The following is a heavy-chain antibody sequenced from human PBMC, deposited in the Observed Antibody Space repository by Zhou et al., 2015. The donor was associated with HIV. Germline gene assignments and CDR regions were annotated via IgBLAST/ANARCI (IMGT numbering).Heavy chain of an antibody. V-gene: IGHV3-9*01. CDR3: VKPFNYDDYGFES. CDR2: LSWNSGRI. J-gene: IGHJ4*02. D-gene: IGHD4-17*01. CDR1: GFNFDDYA. Sequence: EVQLVESGGGLVQPGRSLRLSCVASGFNFDDYAMNWVRQAPGKGLEWVSGLSWNSGRIGYADSVKGRFTISRDNGKHSLYLQMNNVRVEDTALYFCVKPFNYDDYGFESWGQGTLVTVSS.